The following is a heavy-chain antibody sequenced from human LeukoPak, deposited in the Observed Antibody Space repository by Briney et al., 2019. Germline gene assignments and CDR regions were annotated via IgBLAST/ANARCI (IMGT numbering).Heavy chain of an antibody. J-gene: IGHJ4*02. CDR1: GLTFRTTW. CDR3: ATARNFRFEY. D-gene: IGHD1-7*01. CDR2: MNGEGTTI. V-gene: IGHV3-74*01. Sequence: GGSLRLSCATSGLTFRTTWMHWVRQAPGKGLMWVSRMNGEGTTIDYADSVKGRFTVSRDYAKNTLFLQMNNLRTEDTALYFCATARNFRFEYWGQGSLVIVSS.